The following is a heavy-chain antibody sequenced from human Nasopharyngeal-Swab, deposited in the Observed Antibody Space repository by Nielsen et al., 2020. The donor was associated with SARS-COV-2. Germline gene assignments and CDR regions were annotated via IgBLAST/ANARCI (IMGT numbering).Heavy chain of an antibody. D-gene: IGHD3-3*01. CDR3: AKEATIFGVVMGY. Sequence: GQSLKISCAASVFTFSSYGMHWVRQAPGKGLEWVAVISYDGSNKYYADSVKGRFTISRDNSKNSLYLQMNSLRAEDTAVYYCAKEATIFGVVMGYWGQGTLVTVSS. CDR2: ISYDGSNK. V-gene: IGHV3-30*18. J-gene: IGHJ4*02. CDR1: VFTFSSYG.